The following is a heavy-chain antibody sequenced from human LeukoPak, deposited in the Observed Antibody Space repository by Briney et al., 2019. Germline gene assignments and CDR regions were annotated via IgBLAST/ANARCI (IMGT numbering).Heavy chain of an antibody. D-gene: IGHD1-1*01. J-gene: IGHJ4*02. V-gene: IGHV4-30-4*08. CDR3: ARGNWNGATPGY. CDR2: IYYSGST. Sequence: ASQTLSLTCTVSGGSISSGDYYWSWIRQPPGKGLEWIGYIYYSGSTYYNPSLKSRVTISVDTSKNQFSLKLSSVTAADTAVYYCARGNWNGATPGYWGQGTLVTVSS. CDR1: GGSISSGDYY.